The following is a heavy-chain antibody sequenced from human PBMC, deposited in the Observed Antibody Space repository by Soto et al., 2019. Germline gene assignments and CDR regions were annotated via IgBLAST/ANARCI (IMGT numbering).Heavy chain of an antibody. CDR2: MNPNSGNT. D-gene: IGHD3-10*01. J-gene: IGHJ6*02. Sequence: ASVKVSCKASGYTFTSYDINWVRQATGQGLEWMGWMNPNSGNTGYAQKFQGRVTMTRNTSISTAYMELSSLRSEDTAVYYCARRITMVRGGSVNYYYYGMDVWGQGTTVTVSS. CDR1: GYTFTSYD. V-gene: IGHV1-8*01. CDR3: ARRITMVRGGSVNYYYYGMDV.